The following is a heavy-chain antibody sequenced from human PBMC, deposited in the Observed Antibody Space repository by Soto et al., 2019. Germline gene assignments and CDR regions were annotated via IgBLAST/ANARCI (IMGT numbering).Heavy chain of an antibody. CDR3: ERGAGYDHFDY. CDR2: ISHLEST. V-gene: IGHV4-30-2*01. J-gene: IGHJ4*02. D-gene: IGHD5-12*01. Sequence: PSEALSLTCTLSGASISYGGYSWSWIRQPPGKGLEWIGYISHLESTFYNPSFQSRLTLSIDRSKNQFSLKLASMTAADTAVYYCERGAGYDHFDYWGQGTLVTVSS. CDR1: GASISYGGYS.